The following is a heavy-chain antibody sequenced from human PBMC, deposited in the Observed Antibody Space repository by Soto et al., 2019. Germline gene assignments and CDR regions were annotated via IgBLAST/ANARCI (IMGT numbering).Heavy chain of an antibody. D-gene: IGHD6-13*01. Sequence: QVQLQQWGAGLLKPLETLSLTCAVYGGSFSGYYWSWIRQPPGKGLEWIGEINHSGSTNYNPSLKSRVTISVDTSKNQFSLKLSSVTAADTAVYYCARGSAAGIQGFDYWGQGTLVTVSS. CDR1: GGSFSGYY. CDR3: ARGSAAGIQGFDY. J-gene: IGHJ4*02. V-gene: IGHV4-34*01. CDR2: INHSGST.